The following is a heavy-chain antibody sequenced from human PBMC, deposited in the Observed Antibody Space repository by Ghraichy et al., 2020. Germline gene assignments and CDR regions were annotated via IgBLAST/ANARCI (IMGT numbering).Heavy chain of an antibody. CDR3: GKSESGTYYGY. CDR1: GFTFNSYA. Sequence: GGSLRLSCAASGFTFNSYAMSWVRQAPGKGPEWVSAITSSGGSTYYADSVQGRFTISRDNSKNTLYLQLKSLRAEDTAVYYCGKSESGTYYGYWGQGTLVTVSS. V-gene: IGHV3-23*01. J-gene: IGHJ4*02. CDR2: ITSSGGST. D-gene: IGHD1-26*01.